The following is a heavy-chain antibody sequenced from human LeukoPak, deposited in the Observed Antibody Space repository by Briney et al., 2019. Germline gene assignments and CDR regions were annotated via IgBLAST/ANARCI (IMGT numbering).Heavy chain of an antibody. D-gene: IGHD3-10*01. V-gene: IGHV4-31*03. CDR1: GGSISSGGYY. Sequence: SETLSLTCTVSGGSISSGGYYWSWIRQHPGKGLEWIGYIYYSGSTYYNPTLKSRVTISVDTSKNQFSLKLSSVTAADTAVYYCARTPNYGSGSYYNYWGQGTLVTVSS. J-gene: IGHJ4*02. CDR2: IYYSGST. CDR3: ARTPNYGSGSYYNY.